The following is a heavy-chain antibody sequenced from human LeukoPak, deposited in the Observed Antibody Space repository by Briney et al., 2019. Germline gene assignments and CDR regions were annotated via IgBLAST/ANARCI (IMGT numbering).Heavy chain of an antibody. V-gene: IGHV1-18*01. CDR3: ARRSYGYGWVDV. D-gene: IGHD5-18*01. J-gene: IGHJ6*02. Sequence: GASVRVSYEGSGYTFTIYGRRWGRQAPGKGGEGMGWISAYNGNRNYAQKLQGRVTMTTDTSTSTAYMELRSLRSDDTAVYYCARRSYGYGWVDVWGQGTTVTVSS. CDR2: ISAYNGNR. CDR1: GYTFTIYG.